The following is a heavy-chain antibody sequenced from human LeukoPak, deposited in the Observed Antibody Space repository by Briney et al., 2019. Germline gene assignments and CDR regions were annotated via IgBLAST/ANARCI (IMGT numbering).Heavy chain of an antibody. CDR1: GGSISSGGYS. D-gene: IGHD5-18*01. V-gene: IGHV4-30-2*05. CDR2: MYHSGGT. CDR3: ARVQLWPQYYFDY. Sequence: PSETLPLTCAVSGGSISSGGYSWSWIRQPPGKGLEWIGYMYHSGGTYYNPSLKSRVTISVDTSKNQFSLKLSSVTAADTAVYYCARVQLWPQYYFDYWGQGTLVTVSS. J-gene: IGHJ4*02.